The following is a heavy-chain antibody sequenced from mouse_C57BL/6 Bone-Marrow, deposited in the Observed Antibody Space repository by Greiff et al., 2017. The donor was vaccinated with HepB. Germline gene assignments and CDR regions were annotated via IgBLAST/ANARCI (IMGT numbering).Heavy chain of an antibody. CDR3: ARKGRGRAWFAY. CDR1: GYTFTSYW. V-gene: IGHV1-50*01. Sequence: QVQLQQPGAELVKPGASVKLSCKASGYTFTSYWMQWVKQRPGQGLEWIGEIDPSDSYTNYNQKFKGKATLTVDTSSSTAYMQLRSLTSEDSAVYYCARKGRGRAWFAYWGQGTLVTVSA. CDR2: IDPSDSYT. J-gene: IGHJ3*01.